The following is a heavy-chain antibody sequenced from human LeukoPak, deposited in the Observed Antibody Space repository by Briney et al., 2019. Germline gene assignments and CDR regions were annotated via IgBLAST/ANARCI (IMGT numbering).Heavy chain of an antibody. Sequence: GGSLRLSCAASGFTFSSYAMSWVRQAPGKGLEWVSAISGSGTNTDYADSVKGRFTISRDNSKNTLYLQMNSLRAEDTALYYCAKSHERSIFGGGNCFDPWGQGTLVTVSS. D-gene: IGHD3-3*01. CDR1: GFTFSSYA. CDR2: ISGSGTNT. J-gene: IGHJ5*02. V-gene: IGHV3-23*01. CDR3: AKSHERSIFGGGNCFDP.